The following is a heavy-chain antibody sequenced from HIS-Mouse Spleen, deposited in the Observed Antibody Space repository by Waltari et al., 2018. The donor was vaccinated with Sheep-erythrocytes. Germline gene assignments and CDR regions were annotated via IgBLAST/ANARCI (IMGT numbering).Heavy chain of an antibody. Sequence: EVQLVESGGGLVQPGRSLRPSCAASGFSFVDYAMHWVRHGPGKGLEWDSGMSWKSGSLSYADSVKGRFTISRDNAKNSLYLQMNSLRAEDTALYYCAKDISRNIVVVPAAVGDYWGQGTLVTVSS. CDR1: GFSFVDYA. J-gene: IGHJ4*02. CDR3: AKDISRNIVVVPAAVGDY. D-gene: IGHD2-2*01. V-gene: IGHV3-9*01. CDR2: MSWKSGSL.